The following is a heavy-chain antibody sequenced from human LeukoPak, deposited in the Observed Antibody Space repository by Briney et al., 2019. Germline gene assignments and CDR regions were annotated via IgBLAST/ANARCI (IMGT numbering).Heavy chain of an antibody. CDR1: GFTFSSYA. Sequence: GGSLRLSCAASGFTFSSYAMHWVRQAPGKGLEWVAVISYDGSNKYYADSVKGRFTISRDNSKNTLYLQMNSLRAEDTAVYYCARAMVSGGLDRLYYYYYMDVWGKGTTVTISS. V-gene: IGHV3-30*04. J-gene: IGHJ6*03. CDR3: ARAMVSGGLDRLYYYYYMDV. D-gene: IGHD2-8*01. CDR2: ISYDGSNK.